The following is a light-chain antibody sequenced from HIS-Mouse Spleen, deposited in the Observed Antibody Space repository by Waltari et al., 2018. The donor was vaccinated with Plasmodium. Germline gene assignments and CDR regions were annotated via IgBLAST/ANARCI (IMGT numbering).Light chain of an antibody. CDR2: EDS. CDR3: YSTDSSGNHRV. V-gene: IGLV3-10*01. J-gene: IGLJ3*02. Sequence: SYELAQPPSVPVSPGQRARSTRTGDALPKKYAYWYQQKSGQAPVLVIYEDSKRPSGIPGRFSGSSSGTMATLTISGAQVEDEADYYCYSTDSSGNHRVFGGGTKLTVL. CDR1: ALPKKY.